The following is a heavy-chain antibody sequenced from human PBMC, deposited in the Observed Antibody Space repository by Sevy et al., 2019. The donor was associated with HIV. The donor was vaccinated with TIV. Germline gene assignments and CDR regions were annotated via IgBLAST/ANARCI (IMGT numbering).Heavy chain of an antibody. V-gene: IGHV1-46*01. D-gene: IGHD6-19*01. J-gene: IGHJ4*02. CDR2: IITSDGQT. Sequence: ASVKVSCKTSGYTFTNYYMHWVRQAPGQGLEFMGGIITSDGQTGYAQKFQDRLILTRDRSTNTVFMELSSLRSEDTAVYFCAREVGGTYYFDFWGQGTLVTVSS. CDR3: AREVGGTYYFDF. CDR1: GYTFTNYY.